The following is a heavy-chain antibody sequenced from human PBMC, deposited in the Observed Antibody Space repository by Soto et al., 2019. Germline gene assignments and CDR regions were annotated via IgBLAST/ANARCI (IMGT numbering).Heavy chain of an antibody. CDR2: INDDGRRT. CDR3: ARRHRPSYTSDY. D-gene: IGHD5-18*01. J-gene: IGHJ4*02. Sequence: EVQLVESGGGFVQPGGSLRLSCAASGFTFSSYWMHWVRQAPGKGLEWVSRINDDGRRTSYADSVKGRFTISRDNAKNTLYLQMNSLRDDDTAIYYCARRHRPSYTSDYGGQGTLVTVSS. CDR1: GFTFSSYW. V-gene: IGHV3-74*01.